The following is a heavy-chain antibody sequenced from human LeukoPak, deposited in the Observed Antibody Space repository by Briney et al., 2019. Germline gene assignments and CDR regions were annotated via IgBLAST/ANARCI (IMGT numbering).Heavy chain of an antibody. D-gene: IGHD3-16*02. CDR2: IYTSGNT. CDR3: ARGLNYDYVWGSYRQYYFDY. V-gene: IGHV4-61*02. J-gene: IGHJ4*02. CDR1: GGSISSGSYY. Sequence: SETLSLTCTVSGGSISSGSYYWSWIRQPAGKGLEWIGRIYTSGNTNYNPSLKSRVTISVDTSKNQFSLKLSSVTAADTAVYYCARGLNYDYVWGSYRQYYFDYWGQGTLVTVSS.